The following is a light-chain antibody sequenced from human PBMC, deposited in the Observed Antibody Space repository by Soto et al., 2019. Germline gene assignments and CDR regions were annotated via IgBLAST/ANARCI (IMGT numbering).Light chain of an antibody. Sequence: EIVLTQSPGTLSLSVGERATLSCRASQSVSSSFFGWYQKKPGEAPRLLIFGTSNRHTGIPARFSGSGSGTDFTLTISRLEPEDFAEYYCQQNDSSPRTFGQGTQVEIK. CDR2: GTS. V-gene: IGKV3-20*01. J-gene: IGKJ1*01. CDR1: QSVSSSF. CDR3: QQNDSSPRT.